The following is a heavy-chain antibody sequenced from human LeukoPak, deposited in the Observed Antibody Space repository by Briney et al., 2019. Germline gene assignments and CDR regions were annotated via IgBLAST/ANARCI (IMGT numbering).Heavy chain of an antibody. CDR1: GFAFSGYA. D-gene: IGHD2-21*02. J-gene: IGHJ6*02. V-gene: IGHV3-23*01. CDR2: SSGSGAYT. CDR3: TPDWRSVTDWTLYGMDV. Sequence: GGSLRLSCAASGFAFSGYAMRWVRQAPGKGLEWVSTSSGSGAYTYYADSVKGRFTISRDNSKNTLSLQMNSLRAEDTAVYYCTPDWRSVTDWTLYGMDVWGQGTTVTVSS.